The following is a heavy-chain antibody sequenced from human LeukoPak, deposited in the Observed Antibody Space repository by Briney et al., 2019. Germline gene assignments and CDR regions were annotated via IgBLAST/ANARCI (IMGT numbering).Heavy chain of an antibody. V-gene: IGHV4-59*08. D-gene: IGHD1-14*01. J-gene: IGHJ3*02. CDR2: IYYSGST. CDR3: ARPRTTGHAFDI. Sequence: KPSETLSLTCTVSGGSISRYYWSWIRQPPGKGLEWIGYIYYSGSTNYNPSLKSRVTISVDTSKNQFSLKLSSVTAADTAVYYCARPRTTGHAFDIWGQGTMVTVSS. CDR1: GGSISRYY.